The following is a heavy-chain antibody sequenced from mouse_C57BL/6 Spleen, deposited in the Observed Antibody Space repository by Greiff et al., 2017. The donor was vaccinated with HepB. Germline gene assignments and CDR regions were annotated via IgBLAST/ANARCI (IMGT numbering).Heavy chain of an antibody. V-gene: IGHV5-17*01. D-gene: IGHD3-1*01. CDR1: GFTFSDYG. J-gene: IGHJ3*01. Sequence: EVQRVESGGGLVKPGGSLKLSCAASGFTFSDYGMHWVRQAPEKGLEWVAYISSGSSTIYYADTVKGRFTISRDNAKNTLFLQMTSLRSEDTAMYYCARLGPNSYWGQGTLVTVSA. CDR2: ISSGSSTI. CDR3: ARLGPNSY.